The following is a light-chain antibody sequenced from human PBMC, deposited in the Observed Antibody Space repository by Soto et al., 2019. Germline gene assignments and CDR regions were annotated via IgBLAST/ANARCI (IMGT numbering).Light chain of an antibody. J-gene: IGLJ1*01. CDR3: AAWDDSLNGYV. Sequence: QSVLTQSPSASGTPGQRVTISCSGSSSNIGSNTVNWYQQLPGTAPKLLIYSNDQRPSGVPDRFSASKSGTSASLAISGLQSEDEADYYCAAWDDSLNGYVLGNGTKVT. V-gene: IGLV1-44*01. CDR1: SSNIGSNT. CDR2: SND.